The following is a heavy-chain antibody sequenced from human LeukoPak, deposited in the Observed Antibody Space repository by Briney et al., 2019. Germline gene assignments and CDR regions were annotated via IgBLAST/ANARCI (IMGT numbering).Heavy chain of an antibody. J-gene: IGHJ1*01. CDR2: INNDGDST. D-gene: IGHD2-15*01. V-gene: IGHV3-23*01. CDR1: GFSFNSYA. Sequence: GGSLRLSCADSGFSFNSYAMSWVRQAPGKGLEWVSAINNDGDSTYSADSVKGRFTVSRDNSKNTLYLQMNSLRAEDAAVYYCAQQVGYCSSGNCYFTYWGQGTLVTVSS. CDR3: AQQVGYCSSGNCYFTY.